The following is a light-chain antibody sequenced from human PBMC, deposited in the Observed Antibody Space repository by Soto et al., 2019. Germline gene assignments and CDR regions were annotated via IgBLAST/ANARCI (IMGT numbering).Light chain of an antibody. Sequence: QSVLTQPSSVSAAPGQKVTISCSGSSSNIGTNTVNWFQHLPGTAPKLLIYGNNQRPSGVPDRISGSKSGTSASLAISGLQSEDEADYFCAAWDDSLNGWVFGGGTKVTVL. V-gene: IGLV1-44*01. CDR3: AAWDDSLNGWV. CDR1: SSNIGTNT. J-gene: IGLJ3*02. CDR2: GNN.